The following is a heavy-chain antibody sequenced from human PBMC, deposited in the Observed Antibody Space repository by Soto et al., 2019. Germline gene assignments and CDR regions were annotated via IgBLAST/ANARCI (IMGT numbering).Heavy chain of an antibody. V-gene: IGHV4-31*01. CDR2: IYYSGST. J-gene: IGHJ4*02. CDR3: XXXXXXXXXXXADY. Sequence: QVQLQESGPGLVKPSQTLSLTCTVSGGSISSGGYYWSWIRQHPGKGLEWIGYIYYSGSTYYNPXXXXXXXXXXXXXXXXXXXXXXXXXXXXXXXXXXXXXXXXXXXXXADYWGQGTLVTVSS. CDR1: GGSISSGGYY.